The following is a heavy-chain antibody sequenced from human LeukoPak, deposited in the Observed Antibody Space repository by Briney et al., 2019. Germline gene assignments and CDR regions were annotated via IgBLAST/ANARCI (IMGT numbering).Heavy chain of an antibody. CDR1: GGSISSYY. D-gene: IGHD1-14*01. V-gene: IGHV4-59*01. Sequence: NSSETLSLTCTVSGGSISSYYWSWIRQPPGKGLEWIGYIYYSGSTNYNPSLKSRVTISVDTSKNQFSLKLSSVTAADTAVYYCARGPYNYFDYWGQGTLVTVSS. J-gene: IGHJ4*02. CDR3: ARGPYNYFDY. CDR2: IYYSGST.